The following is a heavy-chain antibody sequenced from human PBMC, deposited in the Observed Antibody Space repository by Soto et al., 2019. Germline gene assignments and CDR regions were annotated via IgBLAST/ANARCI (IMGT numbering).Heavy chain of an antibody. D-gene: IGHD3-22*01. CDR3: ARFYYDSSGYLPSPYYYYSGMDV. CDR1: GFTFSSYG. Sequence: PGGSLRLSCAASGFTFSSYGMHWVRQAPGKGLEWVAVISYDGSNKYYVDSVKGRFTISRDNAKNSLYLQMNSLRAEDTAVYYCARFYYDSSGYLPSPYYYYSGMDVWGQGTTVTVSS. V-gene: IGHV3-30*03. CDR2: ISYDGSNK. J-gene: IGHJ6*02.